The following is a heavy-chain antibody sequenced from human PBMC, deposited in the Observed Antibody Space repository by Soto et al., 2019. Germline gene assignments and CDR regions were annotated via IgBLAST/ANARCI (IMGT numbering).Heavy chain of an antibody. J-gene: IGHJ4*02. CDR2: IIPILGIA. CDR3: ARGTTYQWECDRYFDY. Sequence: QVQLVQSGAEVKKPGSSVKVSCKASGGTFSSYTISWVRQAPGQGLEWMGRIIPILGIANYAQKFQGRVTITADKSTSTAYMELSSLRSEDTAVYYCARGTTYQWECDRYFDYWGQGTLVTVSS. D-gene: IGHD1-1*01. V-gene: IGHV1-69*02. CDR1: GGTFSSYT.